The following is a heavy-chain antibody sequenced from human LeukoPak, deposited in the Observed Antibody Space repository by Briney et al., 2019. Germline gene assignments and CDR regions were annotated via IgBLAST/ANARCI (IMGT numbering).Heavy chain of an antibody. CDR3: AREGVDTAMEEADYYYKDV. CDR1: GGTFSSYA. CDR2: IIPIFGTA. V-gene: IGHV1-69*13. D-gene: IGHD5-18*01. J-gene: IGHJ6*03. Sequence: SVKVSCKASGGTFSSYAISWVRQAPGQGLEWMGGIIPIFGTANYAQKFQGRVTITADESTSTAYMELSSLRSEDTAVYYCAREGVDTAMEEADYYYKDVWGKGITVTVSS.